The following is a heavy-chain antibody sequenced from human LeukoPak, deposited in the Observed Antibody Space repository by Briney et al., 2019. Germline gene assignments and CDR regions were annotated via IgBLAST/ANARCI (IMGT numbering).Heavy chain of an antibody. CDR3: AREHYYGSGRNNYYYGMDV. CDR2: IIPILGIA. CDR1: GGTFSSYA. D-gene: IGHD3-10*01. V-gene: IGHV1-69*04. J-gene: IGHJ6*02. Sequence: GSSVKVSCKASGGTFSSYAISWVRQAPGQGLEWMGRIIPILGIANYAQKFQGRVTITADKSTSTAYMELSSLRSEDTAVYYCAREHYYGSGRNNYYYGMDVWGQGTTVTVSS.